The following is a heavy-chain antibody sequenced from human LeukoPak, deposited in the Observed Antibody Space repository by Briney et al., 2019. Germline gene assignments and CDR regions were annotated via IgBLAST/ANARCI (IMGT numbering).Heavy chain of an antibody. V-gene: IGHV4-59*01. CDR2: IYYSGST. J-gene: IGHJ3*02. Sequence: SETLSLTCTVSGGSISSYYWSWIRQPPGKGLEWIGYIYYSGSTNYNPSLKSRVTISVDTSKNQFSLKLSSVTAADTAVYYCARLPSLRLVELFGAFDIWGQGTMIAVSS. D-gene: IGHD3-16*01. CDR3: ARLPSLRLVELFGAFDI. CDR1: GGSISSYY.